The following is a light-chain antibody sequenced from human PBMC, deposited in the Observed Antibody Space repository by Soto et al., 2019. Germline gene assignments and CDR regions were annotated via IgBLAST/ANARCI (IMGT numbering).Light chain of an antibody. Sequence: QTVVTQEYSLTVSPGGTVTLTFASSTGAVTSGYYPNWFQQKPGQAPRALIYNTSNKHSWTPARFSGSLLGGKAALTLSGVQPEDEAEYYCLLYYGGAGVFGGGTKLTVL. V-gene: IGLV7-43*01. CDR2: NTS. CDR1: TGAVTSGYY. J-gene: IGLJ2*01. CDR3: LLYYGGAGV.